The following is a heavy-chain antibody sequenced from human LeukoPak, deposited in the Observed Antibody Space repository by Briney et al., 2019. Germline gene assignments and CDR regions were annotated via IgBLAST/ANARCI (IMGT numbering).Heavy chain of an antibody. D-gene: IGHD1-26*01. J-gene: IGHJ3*02. Sequence: GGSLRLSCAAPGFTVSSNYMSWVRQAPGKGLEWVSVIYSGGSTYYADSVKGRFTISRDNSKNTLYLQMNSLRAEDTAVYYCARAEAGGAFDIWGQGTMVTVSS. CDR2: IYSGGST. V-gene: IGHV3-53*05. CDR3: ARAEAGGAFDI. CDR1: GFTVSSNY.